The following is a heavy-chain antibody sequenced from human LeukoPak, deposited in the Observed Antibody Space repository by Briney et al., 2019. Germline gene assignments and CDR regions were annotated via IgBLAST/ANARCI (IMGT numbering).Heavy chain of an antibody. CDR2: ISSSGNII. CDR3: ARVENSSGWEFDY. D-gene: IGHD6-19*01. Sequence: GGSLRLSCAASGFTFCSYEMNWVRQAPGKGLDWVSYISSSGNIIYYADSVKGRFTIARDNAKNSLYLQMNSLRAEDTAVYYCARVENSSGWEFDYWGQGTLVTDSS. V-gene: IGHV3-48*03. J-gene: IGHJ4*02. CDR1: GFTFCSYE.